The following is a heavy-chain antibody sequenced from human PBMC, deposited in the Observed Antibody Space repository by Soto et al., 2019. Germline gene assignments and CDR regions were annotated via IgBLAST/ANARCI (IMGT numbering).Heavy chain of an antibody. Sequence: SSLKVSCKASGYTFTGYYMHWVLQAPGQGLEWMGWINPNSGGTNYAQKFQGRVTMTTDTSISTAYMELSRLRSVDTAVYYCARSAPFYYYYYGMDVWGQGTTVTVSS. CDR2: INPNSGGT. V-gene: IGHV1-2*02. CDR1: GYTFTGYY. J-gene: IGHJ6*02. CDR3: ARSAPFYYYYYGMDV.